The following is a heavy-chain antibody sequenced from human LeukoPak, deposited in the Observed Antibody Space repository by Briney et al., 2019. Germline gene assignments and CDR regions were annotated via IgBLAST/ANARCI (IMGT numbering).Heavy chain of an antibody. CDR2: IYYSGST. Sequence: SETLSLTCTVSGGSISSYYWSWIRQPPGKGLEWIGYIYYSGSTNYNPSLKSRVTISVDTSKNQFSLKLSSVTAADTAVYYCARMYYDFWSGYCYGFDPWGQGTLVTVSS. J-gene: IGHJ5*02. CDR1: GGSISSYY. V-gene: IGHV4-59*01. CDR3: ARMYYDFWSGYCYGFDP. D-gene: IGHD3-3*01.